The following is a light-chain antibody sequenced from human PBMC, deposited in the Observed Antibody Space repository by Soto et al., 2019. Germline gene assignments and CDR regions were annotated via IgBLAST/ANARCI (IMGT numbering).Light chain of an antibody. CDR1: SSNIESNT. Sequence: QSVLTQPPSGSGTPGQRVTISCSGSSSNIESNTVTWYQQLPGTAPKLVIYSNYDRPSGVPDRFSGSTSGTSASLVIRGLQSEDEADYYCAAWDDILNGYVVGDGTKVTV. CDR2: SNY. CDR3: AAWDDILNGYV. V-gene: IGLV1-44*01. J-gene: IGLJ1*01.